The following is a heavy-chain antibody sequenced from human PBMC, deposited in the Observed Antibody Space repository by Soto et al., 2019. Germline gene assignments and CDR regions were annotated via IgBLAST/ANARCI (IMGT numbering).Heavy chain of an antibody. J-gene: IGHJ6*02. D-gene: IGHD3-3*01. CDR3: ARDVFVYDFNGMDV. CDR1: GGSISSGANY. Sequence: QVQLQESGPGLVRPSQTLSLTCTVSGGSISSGANYWSWIRQEPGKGLDWIGYIYYSGTTYYNPSLKSRVTISVDKSKNQFSLKLSSVTAADTAVYYCARDVFVYDFNGMDVWGQGTTVTVSS. CDR2: IYYSGTT. V-gene: IGHV4-31*03.